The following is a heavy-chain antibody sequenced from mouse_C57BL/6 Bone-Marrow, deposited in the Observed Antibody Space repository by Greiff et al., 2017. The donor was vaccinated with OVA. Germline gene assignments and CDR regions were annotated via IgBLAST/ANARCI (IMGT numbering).Heavy chain of an antibody. D-gene: IGHD2-14*01. V-gene: IGHV14-4*01. CDR1: GFNIKDDY. CDR3: TTTYYRDY. J-gene: IGHJ2*01. Sequence: VQLQQSGAELVRPGASVKLSCTASGFNIKDDYMHWVKQRPEQGLEWIGWIDPENGDTEYASKFQGKATITADTSSNTAYLQLSSLTSEDTAVYYCTTTYYRDYWGQGTTLTVSS. CDR2: IDPENGDT.